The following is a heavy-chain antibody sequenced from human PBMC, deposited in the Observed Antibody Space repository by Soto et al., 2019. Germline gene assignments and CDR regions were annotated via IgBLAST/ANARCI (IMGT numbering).Heavy chain of an antibody. J-gene: IGHJ6*02. CDR1: GFTVSGKKY. D-gene: IGHD6-13*01. CDR2: IYSGGST. V-gene: IGHV3-53*01. Sequence: PGGSLRLSCAASGFTVSGKKYLAWVRQAPGQGLEWVSVIYSGGSTYYADSVKGRFTISRDNSKNKLYLQMNSLRGEDTAVYYCARDQLIAAAVEDYYYYGMDVWGQGTTVTVSS. CDR3: ARDQLIAAAVEDYYYYGMDV.